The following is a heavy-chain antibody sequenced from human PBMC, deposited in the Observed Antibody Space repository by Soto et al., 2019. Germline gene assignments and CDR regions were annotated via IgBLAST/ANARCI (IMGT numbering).Heavy chain of an antibody. CDR2: ISAYDGYT. CDR1: GYTFTSYG. CDR3: ARGCFDGSRGARNYYDYGMNV. D-gene: IGHD3-22*01. Sequence: ASVKVSCKASGYTFTSYGINWVRQAPGQGLEWLGWISAYDGYTNYAQILQGRVSMTTDTSTKTAYMELRSLRSDDTAKYYCARGCFDGSRGARNYYDYGMNVWGQRTSVT. J-gene: IGHJ6*02. V-gene: IGHV1-18*01.